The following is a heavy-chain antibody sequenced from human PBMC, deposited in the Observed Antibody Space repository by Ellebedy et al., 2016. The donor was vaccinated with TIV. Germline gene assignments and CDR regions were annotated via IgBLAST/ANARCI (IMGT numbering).Heavy chain of an antibody. CDR1: GGSISSSSYY. J-gene: IGHJ3*02. CDR2: IYYSGST. D-gene: IGHD3-22*01. CDR3: ARSLPAGYYDSSGDAFDI. V-gene: IGHV4-31*03. Sequence: SETLSLXXTVSGGSISSSSYYWSWIRQHPGKGLEWIGYIYYSGSTYYNPSLKSRVTISVDTSKNQFSLKLSSVTAADTAVYYCARSLPAGYYDSSGDAFDIWGQGTMVTVSS.